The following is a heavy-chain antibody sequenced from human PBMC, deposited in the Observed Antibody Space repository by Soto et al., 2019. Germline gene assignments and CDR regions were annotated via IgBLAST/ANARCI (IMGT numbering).Heavy chain of an antibody. CDR3: ARDRTSLRYYYGMDV. J-gene: IGHJ6*02. Sequence: SETLSLTCAVYGGSFSCYYWSWIRQPPGKGLEWIGEINHSGSTNYNPSLKSRVTISVDTSKNQFSLKLSSVTAADTAVYYCARDRTSLRYYYGMDVWGQGTTVTVSS. CDR1: GGSFSCYY. V-gene: IGHV4-34*01. CDR2: INHSGST. D-gene: IGHD1-7*01.